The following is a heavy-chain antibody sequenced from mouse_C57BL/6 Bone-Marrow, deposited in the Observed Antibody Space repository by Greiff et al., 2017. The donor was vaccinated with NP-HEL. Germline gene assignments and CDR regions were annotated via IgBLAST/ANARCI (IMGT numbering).Heavy chain of an antibody. J-gene: IGHJ2*01. CDR1: GFTFSSYG. D-gene: IGHD1-1*01. Sequence: EVKLMESGGDLVKPGGSLKLSCAASGFTFSSYGMSWVRQTPDKRLEWVATISSGGSYTYSPDSVKGRSTISRDNAKNTLYLQLSSLKSEDTAMYYCARAYYGSSYSFDYWGQGTTLTVSS. V-gene: IGHV5-6*01. CDR3: ARAYYGSSYSFDY. CDR2: ISSGGSYT.